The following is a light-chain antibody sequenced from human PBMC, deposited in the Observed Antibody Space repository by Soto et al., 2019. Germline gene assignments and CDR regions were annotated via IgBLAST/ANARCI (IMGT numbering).Light chain of an antibody. Sequence: EIVLTQSPGTLSLSPGERATLSCRASQSVSSSYLAWYQQKPGQAPRLLIYGASSRATGIPVRFSGSGSGTDFTLTISRLEPKDFAVYYCQQYGSSPRTFGQGTKVEIK. J-gene: IGKJ1*01. CDR3: QQYGSSPRT. CDR2: GAS. CDR1: QSVSSSY. V-gene: IGKV3-20*01.